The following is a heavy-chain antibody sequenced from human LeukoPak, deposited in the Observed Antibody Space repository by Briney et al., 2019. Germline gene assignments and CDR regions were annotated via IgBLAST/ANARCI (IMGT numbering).Heavy chain of an antibody. CDR1: GFTLTSIA. CDR2: ISGSGGST. J-gene: IGHJ4*02. V-gene: IGHV3-23*01. D-gene: IGHD6-13*01. CDR3: AKAASTAAVGTIDY. Sequence: PGGSLRLSSAASGFTLTSIAMSWGPQAPGKGLEWVSAISGSGGSTYYADSVKGRFTISRANSKTTLYLQMSSLRAEDTAVYYFAKAASTAAVGTIDYWGQGTLVTVSS.